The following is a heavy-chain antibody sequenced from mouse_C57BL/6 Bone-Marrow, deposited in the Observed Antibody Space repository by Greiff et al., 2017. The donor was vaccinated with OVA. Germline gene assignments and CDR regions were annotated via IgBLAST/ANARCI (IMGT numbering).Heavy chain of an antibody. CDR3: ARSRGFYDYCDY. V-gene: IGHV1-72*01. CDR1: GYTFTSYW. J-gene: IGHJ2*01. Sequence: QVQLQQPGAELVMPGASVKLSCKASGYTFTSYWMHWVKQRPGRGLEWIGRIDPNSGGSKYNEKFKSKSTLTVDKPSSSALMQISSLTSEDAAVYDYARSRGFYDYCDYWGQGTTLTVSS. CDR2: IDPNSGGS. D-gene: IGHD2-3*01.